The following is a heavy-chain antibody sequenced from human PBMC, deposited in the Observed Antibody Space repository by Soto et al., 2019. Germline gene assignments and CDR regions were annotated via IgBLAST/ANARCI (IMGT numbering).Heavy chain of an antibody. CDR2: ISSSSSTI. J-gene: IGHJ4*02. V-gene: IGHV3-48*01. D-gene: IGHD1-26*01. CDR1: GFTFSSYW. Sequence: GGSLRLSCAASGFTFSSYWMHWVRQAPGKGLEWVSYISSSSSTIYYADSVKGRFTISRDNAKNSLYLQMNSLRAEDTAVYYCASSRIGKLIPFDYWGQGTLVTVSS. CDR3: ASSRIGKLIPFDY.